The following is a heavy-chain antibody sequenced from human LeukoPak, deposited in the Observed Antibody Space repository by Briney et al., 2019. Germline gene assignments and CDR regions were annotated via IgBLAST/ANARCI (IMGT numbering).Heavy chain of an antibody. CDR1: GFTFRSYS. CDR3: AKAKWGREVVPAAQSYYYYGMDV. D-gene: IGHD2-2*01. CDR2: ISWNSGSI. V-gene: IGHV3-9*01. J-gene: IGHJ6*02. Sequence: GGSLRLSCAASGFTFRSYSMNWVRQAPGKGLEWVSGISWNSGSIGYADSVKGRFTISRDNDKNSLYLQMNSLRAEDTALYYCAKAKWGREVVPAAQSYYYYGMDVWGQGTTVTVSS.